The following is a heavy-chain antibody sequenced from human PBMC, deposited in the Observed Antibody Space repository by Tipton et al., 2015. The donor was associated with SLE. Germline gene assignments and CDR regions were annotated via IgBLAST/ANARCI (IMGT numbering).Heavy chain of an antibody. CDR2: ISGSGGST. V-gene: IGHV3-23*01. CDR1: GFTFSSYA. CDR3: AKVRSGSYSYFDY. D-gene: IGHD1-26*01. J-gene: IGHJ4*02. Sequence: SLRLSCAASGFTFSSYAMSWVRQAPGKGLEWVSAISGSGGSTYYADSVKGRFTISRDNSKNTLYLQMNSLRAEDTAVYYCAKVRSGSYSYFDYWGQGTLVTVSS.